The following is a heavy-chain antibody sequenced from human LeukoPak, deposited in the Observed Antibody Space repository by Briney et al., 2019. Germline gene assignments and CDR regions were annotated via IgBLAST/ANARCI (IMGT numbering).Heavy chain of an antibody. CDR1: GFTFSGYG. D-gene: IGHD6-13*01. J-gene: IGHJ6*02. CDR3: ARTGYSSSWYGRDYYGMDV. CDR2: IWYDGSNK. V-gene: IGHV3-33*01. Sequence: PGGSLRLSCAASGFTFSGYGMHWVRQAPGKGLEWVAVIWYDGSNKYYADSVKGRFTISRDNSKNTLYLQMNSLRAEDTAAYYCARTGYSSSWYGRDYYGMDVWGQGTTVTVSS.